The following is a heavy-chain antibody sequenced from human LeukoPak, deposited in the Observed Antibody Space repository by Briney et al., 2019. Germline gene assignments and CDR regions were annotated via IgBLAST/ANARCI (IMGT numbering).Heavy chain of an antibody. CDR2: ISWNSGSI. CDR1: GFTFDDYA. J-gene: IGHJ4*02. Sequence: GGSLRLSCAASGFTFDDYAMHWVRQAPGKGLEWVSGISWNSGSIGYADSVKGRFTISRDNAKNSLYLQMNSLRAEDTALYYCAKAEGQWLTFTPDYWGQGTLVTVSS. V-gene: IGHV3-9*01. CDR3: AKAEGQWLTFTPDY. D-gene: IGHD6-19*01.